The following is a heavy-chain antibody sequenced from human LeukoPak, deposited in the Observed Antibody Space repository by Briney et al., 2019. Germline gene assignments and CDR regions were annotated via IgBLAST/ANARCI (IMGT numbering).Heavy chain of an antibody. J-gene: IGHJ4*02. Sequence: GGSLRLSCAASGFTFSSYGMHWVRQAPGKGLEWVAVIWYDGSNKYYADSVKGRFTISRDNSKNTLYLQMNSLRAEDTAVYYCACDNYCGSGSYYGWGQGTLVTVSS. CDR2: IWYDGSNK. D-gene: IGHD3-10*01. V-gene: IGHV3-33*01. CDR3: ACDNYCGSGSYYG. CDR1: GFTFSSYG.